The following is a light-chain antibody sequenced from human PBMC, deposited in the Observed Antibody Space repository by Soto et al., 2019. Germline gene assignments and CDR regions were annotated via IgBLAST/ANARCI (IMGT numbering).Light chain of an antibody. CDR3: MQALQRPPCT. CDR1: QWFLPTIGYSY. J-gene: IGKJ1*01. V-gene: IGKV2-28*01. CDR2: LGA. Sequence: SQSLLSLPVTPGEPGSISCRSSQWFLPTIGYSYLESYLQKPAQSPPLLIYLGAKRAPGAPDRCSGSGSGTNFTLKISRVEAEDIGVYYCMQALQRPPCTFGQGTKVDIK.